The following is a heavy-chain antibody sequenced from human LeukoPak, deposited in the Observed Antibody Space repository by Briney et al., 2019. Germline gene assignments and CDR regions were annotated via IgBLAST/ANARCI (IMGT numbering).Heavy chain of an antibody. CDR3: ARQGYSSGK. CDR1: GFTFSNYW. J-gene: IGHJ4*02. CDR2: IQRDGSEE. V-gene: IGHV3-7*01. D-gene: IGHD6-19*01. Sequence: GGSLRLSCAASGFTFSNYWMNWVRQAPGKGLEWVASIQRDGSEEHYVESVKGRFTISRDNAKNSLYLQMNSLRAEDTAVYYCARQGYSSGKWGQGTLVTVSS.